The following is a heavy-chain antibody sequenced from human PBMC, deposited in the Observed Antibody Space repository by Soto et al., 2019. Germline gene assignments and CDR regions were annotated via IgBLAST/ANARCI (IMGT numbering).Heavy chain of an antibody. CDR2: IYYSGNT. J-gene: IGHJ6*02. CDR3: ARVSKGRPYYYGMDV. D-gene: IGHD1-1*01. CDR1: GDPITSADYY. V-gene: IGHV4-30-4*01. Sequence: PSETLSLTCTVSGDPITSADYYWSWIRQPPGKGLECFGYIYYSGNTYYNPSLKSRIIISVDTSKNQFSLKLSSVTATDTAVYYCARVSKGRPYYYGMDVWGPGTTVTVSS.